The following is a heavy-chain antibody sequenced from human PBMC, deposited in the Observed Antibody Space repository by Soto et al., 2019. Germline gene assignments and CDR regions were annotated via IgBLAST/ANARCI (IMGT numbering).Heavy chain of an antibody. D-gene: IGHD6-13*01. Sequence: SETLSLACTVSGGSISSSSYYWGWIRQPPGKGLEWIGSIYYSGSTYYNPSLKSRVTISVDTSKNQFSLKLSSVTAADTAVYYCARHAIRSRFEFASWGQGTLVTVSS. CDR1: GGSISSSSYY. CDR2: IYYSGST. CDR3: ARHAIRSRFEFAS. J-gene: IGHJ4*02. V-gene: IGHV4-39*01.